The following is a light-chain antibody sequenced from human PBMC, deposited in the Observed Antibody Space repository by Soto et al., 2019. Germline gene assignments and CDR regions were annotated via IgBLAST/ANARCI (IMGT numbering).Light chain of an antibody. V-gene: IGLV2-14*03. CDR2: DVS. CDR1: SSDVGGYNY. CDR3: SSLTTSSPWV. Sequence: QSALTQPASVSGSPGQSITISCTGTSSDVGGYNYVSWYQQHPGKAPKLLIYDVSNRPSGVSNRFSGSKSGNTASLTISGRQGGGGGDYYGSSLTTSSPWVFGGGTKLTVL. J-gene: IGLJ3*02.